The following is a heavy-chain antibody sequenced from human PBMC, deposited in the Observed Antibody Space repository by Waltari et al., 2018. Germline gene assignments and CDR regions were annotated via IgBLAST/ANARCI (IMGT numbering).Heavy chain of an antibody. Sequence: QVQLVQSGAEVKKPGASVKVSCKASGYTFTGYYMHWVRQAPGQGLEWMGWINPNSGGTNYAQKFQGRVTMTRDTSISTAYMELSRLRSDDTAVYYCARERDIVVVPAATSRYMDVWGKGTTVTISS. CDR2: INPNSGGT. D-gene: IGHD2-2*01. CDR3: ARERDIVVVPAATSRYMDV. V-gene: IGHV1-2*02. J-gene: IGHJ6*03. CDR1: GYTFTGYY.